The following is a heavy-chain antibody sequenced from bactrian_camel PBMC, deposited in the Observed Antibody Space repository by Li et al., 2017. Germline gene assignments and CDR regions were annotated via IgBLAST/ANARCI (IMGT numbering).Heavy chain of an antibody. CDR3: KMSLT. D-gene: IGHD5*01. CDR2: INAGGYCT. V-gene: IGHV3S40*01. Sequence: VQLVESGGGFVQPGGSLRLSCAASGFTFTDYAMSWVRQAPGRGLEWVSAINAGGYCTYYANPVKGRFTVYRDNSKRLVNLQMQSLKLEDTGYRGAKMSLTGAREPRSPSP. J-gene: IGHJ4*01. CDR1: GFTFTDYA.